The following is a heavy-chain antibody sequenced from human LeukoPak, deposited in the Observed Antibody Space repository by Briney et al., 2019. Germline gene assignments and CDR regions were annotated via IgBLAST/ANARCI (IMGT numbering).Heavy chain of an antibody. D-gene: IGHD2-2*01. Sequence: GGSLSLSCAASGFTFSSYSMNWVRQAPGKGLEWGSPISSSSSYIYYADSVKGRFTISRDNAKNSLYLQMNSLRAEDTAVYYCATYQLPTRGTFAYWGQGTLVTVSS. CDR2: ISSSSSYI. V-gene: IGHV3-21*01. CDR1: GFTFSSYS. J-gene: IGHJ4*02. CDR3: ATYQLPTRGTFAY.